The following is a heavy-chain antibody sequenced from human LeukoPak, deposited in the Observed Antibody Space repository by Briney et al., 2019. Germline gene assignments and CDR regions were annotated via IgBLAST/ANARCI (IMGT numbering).Heavy chain of an antibody. CDR2: IYHSGRT. J-gene: IGHJ4*02. D-gene: IGHD1-26*01. Sequence: SQTLSLTCAVSGGSISSGGYSWGWIRQPPGKGLEWIRYIYHSGRTYYNPSLKSRVSISVDRSKTQFSLKLSSVTGADTAVYYCDRVSGTEGLDYWGQGTLVTVSS. V-gene: IGHV4-30-2*01. CDR1: GGSISSGGYS. CDR3: DRVSGTEGLDY.